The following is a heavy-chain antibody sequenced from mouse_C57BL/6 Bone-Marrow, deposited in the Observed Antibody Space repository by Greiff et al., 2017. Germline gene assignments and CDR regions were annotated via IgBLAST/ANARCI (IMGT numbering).Heavy chain of an antibody. CDR2: IYPGSGST. V-gene: IGHV1-55*01. J-gene: IGHJ4*01. CDR1: GYTFTSYW. Sequence: VQLQQPGAELVKPGASVKMSCKASGYTFTSYWITWVKQRPGQGLEWIGDIYPGSGSTNYNEKFKSNATLTVDTSSSTAYMQLSSLTSEDSAVYYGARPLYYDNHDAMEYWGQGTSVTVSS. D-gene: IGHD2-1*01. CDR3: ARPLYYDNHDAMEY.